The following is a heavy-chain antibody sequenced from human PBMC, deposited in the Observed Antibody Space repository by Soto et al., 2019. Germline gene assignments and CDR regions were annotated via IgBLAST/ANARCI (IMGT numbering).Heavy chain of an antibody. Sequence: GVSLRLSCAASGFTFEDDVMDWVRQPPGKGLEWVSGISWNSGNIVYADSVKGRFTISRDNGKNSLYLQMDSLRTEDTAFYYCTRGFGWLRAYIDYWGQGALVTVSS. CDR2: ISWNSGNI. CDR3: TRGFGWLRAYIDY. D-gene: IGHD5-12*01. CDR1: GFTFEDDV. J-gene: IGHJ4*02. V-gene: IGHV3-9*01.